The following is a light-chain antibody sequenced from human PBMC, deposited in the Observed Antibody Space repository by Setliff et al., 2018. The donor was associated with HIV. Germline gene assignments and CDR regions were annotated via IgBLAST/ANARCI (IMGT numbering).Light chain of an antibody. CDR3: SSCTGSGTFV. CDR1: SNDVGGYNY. CDR2: DVS. V-gene: IGLV2-14*03. Sequence: QSALTQPASVSGSPGQSITISCTGTSNDVGGYNYVAWYQEHPGKAPKLMIYDVSNRPSGVSNRFSGSKSGSTASLTISGLLAEDESDYYCSSCTGSGTFVFGGGTKVTVL. J-gene: IGLJ1*01.